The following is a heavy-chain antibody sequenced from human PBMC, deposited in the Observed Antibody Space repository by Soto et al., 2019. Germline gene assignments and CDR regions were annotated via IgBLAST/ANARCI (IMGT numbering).Heavy chain of an antibody. J-gene: IGHJ3*02. CDR1: GYTFTSYG. CDR3: ARDNDSSGHVEGDAFDI. D-gene: IGHD3-22*01. V-gene: IGHV1-18*04. Sequence: GPVKVSCKASGYTFTSYGISWVRQAPGQGLEWMGWISAYNGNTNYAQKLQGRVTMTTDTSTSTAYMELRSLRSDDTAVYYCARDNDSSGHVEGDAFDIWGQGTMVTVSS. CDR2: ISAYNGNT.